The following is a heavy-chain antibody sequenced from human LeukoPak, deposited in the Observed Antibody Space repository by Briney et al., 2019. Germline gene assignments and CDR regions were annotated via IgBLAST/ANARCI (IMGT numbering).Heavy chain of an antibody. J-gene: IGHJ4*02. V-gene: IGHV3-72*01. D-gene: IGHD3-3*01. CDR2: SRNKDRRYST. CDR3: VRGHDSFDY. Sequence: GGSLRLSCAVSGFTFSDHYMDWVRQAPGKGLEWVGRSRNKDRRYSTEYAASVKGRFTISRDESKNSLYLQMNSLKIDGTAIYYCVRGHDSFDYWGQGTLVTVSS. CDR1: GFTFSDHY.